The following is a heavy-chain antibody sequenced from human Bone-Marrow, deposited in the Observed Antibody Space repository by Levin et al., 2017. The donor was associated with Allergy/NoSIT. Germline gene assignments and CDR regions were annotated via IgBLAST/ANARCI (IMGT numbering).Heavy chain of an antibody. J-gene: IGHJ6*03. Sequence: PGGSLRLSCAASGFTFDSYGMHWVRQAPGKGLEWVAIIWYDRSNEHYADSVKGRFTISRDNSKNTLYLQMNSLRAEDTAVYYCARGYRYGYRLDYMDVWGKETTVTVSS. CDR2: IWYDRSNE. CDR1: GFTFDSYG. D-gene: IGHD5-18*01. CDR3: ARGYRYGYRLDYMDV. V-gene: IGHV3-33*01.